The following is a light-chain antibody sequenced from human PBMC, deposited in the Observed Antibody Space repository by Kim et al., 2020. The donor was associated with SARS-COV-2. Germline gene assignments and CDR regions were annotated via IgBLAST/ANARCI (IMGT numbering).Light chain of an antibody. V-gene: IGLV3-21*04. CDR3: QVLDSSNDHPV. Sequence: SYELTQPPSVSVAPGTTARITCGGDNIGSKTVHWYQQRPGQAPVLVIYFDRDRPSGIPERFSGSNSGNTATLTISRVEAGDEAVYCCQVLDSSNDHPVFGGGTQLTVL. CDR2: FDR. J-gene: IGLJ3*02. CDR1: NIGSKT.